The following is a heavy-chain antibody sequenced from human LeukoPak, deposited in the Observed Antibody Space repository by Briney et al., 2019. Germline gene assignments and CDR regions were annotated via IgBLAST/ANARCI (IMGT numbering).Heavy chain of an antibody. Sequence: GGSLRLSCASSGFTFTHYGMNWVRQARGKGLEWVSGMRANGETTYYADSVRGRFTISRDNSRSMVWLQMNSLTAEDTAMYYCGRDLNWGAFDIRGLGTLVTVSS. CDR3: GRDLNWGAFDI. CDR1: GFTFTHYG. CDR2: MRANGETT. J-gene: IGHJ3*02. V-gene: IGHV3-23*01. D-gene: IGHD7-27*01.